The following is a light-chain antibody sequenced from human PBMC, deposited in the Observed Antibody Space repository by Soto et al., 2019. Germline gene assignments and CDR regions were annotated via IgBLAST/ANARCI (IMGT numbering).Light chain of an antibody. CDR2: RDG. J-gene: IGLJ3*02. V-gene: IGLV1-47*01. CDR3: AVWDNSMTAWV. Sequence: QSVLTQPPSASGTPGQRVTISCSGGSSNVGSNSVYWYQQLPGTAPKLLIFRDGQRPSGVPARFFGSKSDTSASLAITGLRSEDEAHYYCAVWDNSMTAWVFGGGTKLTVL. CDR1: SSNVGSNS.